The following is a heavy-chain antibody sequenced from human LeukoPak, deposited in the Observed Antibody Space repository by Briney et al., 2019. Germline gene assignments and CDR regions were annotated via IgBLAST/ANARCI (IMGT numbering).Heavy chain of an antibody. CDR3: ARDLGSGWNFDY. CDR1: GGSFSGYY. Sequence: SETLSLTCAVYGGSFSGYYWSWIRQPPGKGLEWIGEINHSGSTNYNPSLKSRVTISVDTSKNQFSLKLSSVTAADTAVYYCARDLGSGWNFDYWGQGTLVTVSS. CDR2: INHSGST. D-gene: IGHD6-19*01. J-gene: IGHJ4*02. V-gene: IGHV4-34*01.